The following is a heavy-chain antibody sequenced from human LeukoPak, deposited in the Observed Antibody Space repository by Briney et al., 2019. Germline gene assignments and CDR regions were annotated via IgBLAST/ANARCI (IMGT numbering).Heavy chain of an antibody. Sequence: SETLSLTCTVSGGSISSYYWSWIRQPAGKGLEWIGRIYTSGSTNYNPSLKSRVTMSVDTSKNQFSLKLSSVTAADTAVYYCARDVLRYFDWDYYYYMDVWGKGTTVTVSS. J-gene: IGHJ6*03. D-gene: IGHD3-9*01. CDR2: IYTSGST. CDR1: GGSISSYY. V-gene: IGHV4-4*07. CDR3: ARDVLRYFDWDYYYYMDV.